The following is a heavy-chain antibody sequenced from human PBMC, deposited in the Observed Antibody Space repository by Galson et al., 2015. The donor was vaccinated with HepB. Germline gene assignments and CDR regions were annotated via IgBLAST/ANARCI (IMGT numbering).Heavy chain of an antibody. D-gene: IGHD4-11*01. CDR2: IDPSDSYT. V-gene: IGHV5-10-1*01. CDR1: GYSFTSYW. CDR3: ARRRETTEIFDY. Sequence: QSGAEVKKPGESLRISCKGSGYSFTSYWISWVRQMPGKGLEWMGRIDPSDSYTNYSPSFQGHVTISADKSISTAYLQRSSLKASDTAMYYCARRRETTEIFDYWGQGTLVTVSS. J-gene: IGHJ4*02.